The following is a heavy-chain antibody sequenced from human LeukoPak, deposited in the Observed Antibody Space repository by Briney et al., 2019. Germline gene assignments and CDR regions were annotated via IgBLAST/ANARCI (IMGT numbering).Heavy chain of an antibody. CDR1: GYTFTSYG. Sequence: ASVRVSCKASGYTFTSYGISWVRQAPGQGLEWMGWISAYNGNTNYAQKLQGRVTMTTDTSTSTAYMELRSLRSDDTAVYYCAREYCTNGVCYQEDYWGQGTLVTVSS. J-gene: IGHJ4*02. D-gene: IGHD2-8*01. CDR3: AREYCTNGVCYQEDY. V-gene: IGHV1-18*01. CDR2: ISAYNGNT.